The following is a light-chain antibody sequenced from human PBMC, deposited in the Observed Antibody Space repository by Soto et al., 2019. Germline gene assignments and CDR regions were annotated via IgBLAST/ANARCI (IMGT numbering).Light chain of an antibody. J-gene: IGLJ2*01. V-gene: IGLV1-40*01. CDR2: GDN. CDR3: QAYDNSLSHVV. CDR1: SSNIGSFYD. Sequence: QSVLTQPPSVSGAPGQRVTIPCTGSSSNIGSFYDVHWYQQLPGTVPKLLIYGDNNRPSGVPDRFSGSKSGTSASLAITGLQPEDEADYYCQAYDNSLSHVVFGGGTQLTVL.